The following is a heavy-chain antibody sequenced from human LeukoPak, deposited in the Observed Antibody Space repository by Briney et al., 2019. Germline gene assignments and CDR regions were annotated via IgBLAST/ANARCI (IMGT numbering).Heavy chain of an antibody. CDR2: ISSSGGHI. CDR3: ARGGSSGWQRTQWFDP. D-gene: IGHD6-19*01. V-gene: IGHV3-21*01. CDR1: GFIFSTYS. J-gene: IGHJ5*02. Sequence: PGGSLRLSCAASGFIFSTYSMNWVRQAPGKGLEWVSSISSSGGHIYYADSVEGRLTISRDNAKNSLYLQVDSLRAEDTAVYYCARGGSSGWQRTQWFDPWGQGTLVTVSS.